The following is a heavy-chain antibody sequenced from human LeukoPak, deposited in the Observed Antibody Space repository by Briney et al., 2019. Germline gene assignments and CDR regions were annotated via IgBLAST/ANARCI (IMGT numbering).Heavy chain of an antibody. V-gene: IGHV3-30*18. CDR3: AKDSPPQYSSGWNNFDY. J-gene: IGHJ4*02. CDR2: ISYDGSNK. Sequence: PEGSLRLSCAASGFTFSSYGMHWVRQAPGKGLEWVAVISYDGSNKYYADSVKGRFTISRDNSKNTLYLQMNSLRAEDTAVYYCAKDSPPQYSSGWNNFDYWGQGTLVTVSS. CDR1: GFTFSSYG. D-gene: IGHD6-19*01.